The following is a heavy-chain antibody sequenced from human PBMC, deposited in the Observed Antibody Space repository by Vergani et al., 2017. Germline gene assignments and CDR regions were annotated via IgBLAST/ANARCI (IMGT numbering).Heavy chain of an antibody. D-gene: IGHD3-9*01. V-gene: IGHV3-23*04. J-gene: IGHJ3*02. CDR3: AKGPNYDILTGYFSRGAFDI. CDR2: ISGSGGST. CDR1: GFTFSSYA. Sequence: EVQLVESGGGLVQPGGSLRLSCAASGFTFSSYAMSWVRQAPGKGLEWVSAISGSGGSTYYADSVKGRFTISRDNSKNKLYLQMNSLRAEDTAVYYCAKGPNYDILTGYFSRGAFDIWGQGTMVTVSS.